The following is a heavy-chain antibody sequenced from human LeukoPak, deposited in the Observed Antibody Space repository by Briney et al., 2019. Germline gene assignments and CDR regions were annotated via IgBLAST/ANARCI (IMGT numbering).Heavy chain of an antibody. Sequence: GGSLRLSCAASGFTFISYGMHWVRQAPGKGLEWVAFIRYDGSNKYYADSAKGRFTISRDKSKNTLYLQMNSRRAEDTAVYYCARRAGAYSHPYDYWGQGTLVTVSS. CDR3: ARRAGAYSHPYDY. D-gene: IGHD4/OR15-4a*01. V-gene: IGHV3-30*02. CDR2: IRYDGSNK. J-gene: IGHJ4*02. CDR1: GFTFISYG.